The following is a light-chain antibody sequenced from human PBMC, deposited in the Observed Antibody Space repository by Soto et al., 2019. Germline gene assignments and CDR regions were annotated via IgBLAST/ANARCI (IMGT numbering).Light chain of an antibody. J-gene: IGLJ1*01. CDR1: SSDVGGYNF. CDR2: DVS. Sequence: QSALTQPASVSGSPGQSITISCTGTSSDVGGYNFVSWYQQHPGKAPKLMIYDVSNRPSGVSNRFSGSKSGNTASLTISGFQAEDEADYYCSSYTSSSTYVFGIGTKVTVL. CDR3: SSYTSSSTYV. V-gene: IGLV2-14*01.